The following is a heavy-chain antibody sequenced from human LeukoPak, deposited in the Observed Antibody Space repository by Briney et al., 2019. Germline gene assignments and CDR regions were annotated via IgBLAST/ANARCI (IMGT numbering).Heavy chain of an antibody. Sequence: ASVKVSCKASGYTFTGYYMHWVRQAPGQGLEWMGWINPNSGVTNYAQKFQGWVTMTRDTSISTAYMELSRLRSDDTAVYYCASRTGDGAFDIWGQGTMVTVSS. D-gene: IGHD7-27*01. CDR3: ASRTGDGAFDI. CDR2: INPNSGVT. V-gene: IGHV1-2*04. J-gene: IGHJ3*02. CDR1: GYTFTGYY.